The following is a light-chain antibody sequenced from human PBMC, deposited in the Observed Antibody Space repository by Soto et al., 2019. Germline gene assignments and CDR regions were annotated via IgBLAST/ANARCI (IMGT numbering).Light chain of an antibody. Sequence: EIVLTQSPGTLSLSPGEEATLSCRASQSVDSNYLAWYQQKPGQTPRLIIYVASGRSDGFPHRFSGSGFGTDFTLTISIVEPEDFAVYYCQQYDTRRSFSFCQGTRLDI. CDR1: QSVDSNY. CDR2: VAS. J-gene: IGKJ5*01. V-gene: IGKV3-20*01. CDR3: QQYDTRRSFS.